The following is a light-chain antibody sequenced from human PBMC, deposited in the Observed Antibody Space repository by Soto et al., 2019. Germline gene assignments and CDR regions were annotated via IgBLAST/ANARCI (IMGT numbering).Light chain of an antibody. CDR2: AAS. Sequence: DIQMTQSPSSLSASIGDRVTITCRARQNINTYLNWYQQKPGKATQLLIYAASSLQSGVPSRFSGSASGTDFTLTISSLQPEDFATYYCQQTYDNPRTFGQGTKVEIK. V-gene: IGKV1-39*01. CDR3: QQTYDNPRT. J-gene: IGKJ1*01. CDR1: QNINTY.